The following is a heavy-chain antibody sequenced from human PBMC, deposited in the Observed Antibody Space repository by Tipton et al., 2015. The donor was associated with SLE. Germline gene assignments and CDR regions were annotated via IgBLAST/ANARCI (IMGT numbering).Heavy chain of an antibody. Sequence: LRLSCTVSGGSISSSSYYWGWIRQPPGKEPEWIGSVYYSGSTYYTPSLKSRVTTSVDTSKNQFSLKLSSVTAADTAVYYCARHKEDTAYYYYYYMDVWGKGTTVTISS. CDR2: VYYSGST. D-gene: IGHD5-18*01. V-gene: IGHV4-39*01. CDR1: GGSISSSSYY. J-gene: IGHJ6*03. CDR3: ARHKEDTAYYYYYYMDV.